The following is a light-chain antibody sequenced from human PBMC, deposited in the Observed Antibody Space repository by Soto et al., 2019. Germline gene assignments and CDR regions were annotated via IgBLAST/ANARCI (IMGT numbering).Light chain of an antibody. Sequence: SYELTQPPSVSVAPGQTARITCGGDNIGTKSVNWYQQRSGQAPLLVVHDESDRPSGIPERISGSNSGNTATLTISSVEAGDEADYYCQVWDNIGDHPAHAVFGGGTKLTVL. J-gene: IGLJ3*02. CDR2: DES. CDR3: QVWDNIGDHPAHAV. V-gene: IGLV3-21*02. CDR1: NIGTKS.